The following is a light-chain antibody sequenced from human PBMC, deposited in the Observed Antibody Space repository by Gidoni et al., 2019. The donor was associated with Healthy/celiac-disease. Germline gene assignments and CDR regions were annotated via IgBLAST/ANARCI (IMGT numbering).Light chain of an antibody. CDR1: QSLLHSSGYNY. V-gene: IGKV2-28*01. CDR3: MQALQTPLT. J-gene: IGKJ2*01. Sequence: DIVMTQTPLSLPVTPGEPASISCRSSQSLLHSSGYNYVDWYLQKPGQSPQLLIYLGSNRASGVPDRFSASGSGTDFTLKISRVEAEDVGVYYCMQALQTPLTFGQGTKLEI. CDR2: LGS.